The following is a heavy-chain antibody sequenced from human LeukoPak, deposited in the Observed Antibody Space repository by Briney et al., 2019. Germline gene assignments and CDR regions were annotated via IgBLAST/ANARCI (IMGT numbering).Heavy chain of an antibody. CDR3: ARSLLGAVAGTIAYFDY. J-gene: IGHJ4*02. Sequence: SQTLSLSCAISGDSVSSNSAAWNWIRQSPSRGLEWLGRTYYRSKWYNDYAVSVKSRITINPDTSKNQFSLQLNSVTPEDTAVYYCARSLLGAVAGTIAYFDYWGQGTLVTVSS. CDR1: GDSVSSNSAA. D-gene: IGHD6-19*01. V-gene: IGHV6-1*01. CDR2: TYYRSKWYN.